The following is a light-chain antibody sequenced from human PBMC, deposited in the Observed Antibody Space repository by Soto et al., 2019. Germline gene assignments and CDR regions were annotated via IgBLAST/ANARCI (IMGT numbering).Light chain of an antibody. V-gene: IGLV2-14*02. CDR1: SSDVGSYKF. J-gene: IGLJ1*01. CDR2: EGS. Sequence: QSVLTQPASVSGSPGQSITISCTGTSSDVGSYKFVSWYQQYPGKPPKLMIYEGSKRPSGVSDRFSGSKSGNTASLTISGLQADDEADYYCSSYTSSSDFYVFGTGTKVTVL. CDR3: SSYTSSSDFYV.